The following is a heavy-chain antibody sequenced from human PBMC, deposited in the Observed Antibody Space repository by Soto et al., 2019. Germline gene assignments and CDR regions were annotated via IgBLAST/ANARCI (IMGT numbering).Heavy chain of an antibody. V-gene: IGHV3-72*01. CDR3: VRVLGQRGYAGMDD. Sequence: GGSLRLSCAASGFTFSSYGMHWVRQAPGKGLEWVGRGRNRAYSYSTEYAASVKGRFTISRDDSRNSAYLQMNSLKTEDTAVYYCVRVLGQRGYAGMDDWGQGIPVTVSS. J-gene: IGHJ6*01. D-gene: IGHD5-18*01. CDR2: GRNRAYSYST. CDR1: GFTFSSYG.